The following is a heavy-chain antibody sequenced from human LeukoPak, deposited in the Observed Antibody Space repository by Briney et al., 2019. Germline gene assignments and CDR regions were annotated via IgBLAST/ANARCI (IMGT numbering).Heavy chain of an antibody. CDR1: GGSISSYY. J-gene: IGHJ4*02. V-gene: IGHV4-59*08. CDR3: ATITYYYDSSGYLDH. CDR2: VYYSGST. D-gene: IGHD3-22*01. Sequence: SETLSLTCTVSGGSISSYYWSWIRQPPGKGLEWIGYVYYSGSTNYNPSLKSRVSMSVDTSKNQFSLKLSSVTAADTAVYFCATITYYYDSSGYLDHWGQGTLVTVSS.